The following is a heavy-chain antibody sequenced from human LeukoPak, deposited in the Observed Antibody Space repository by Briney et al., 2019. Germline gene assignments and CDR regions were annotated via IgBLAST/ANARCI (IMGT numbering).Heavy chain of an antibody. Sequence: SETLSLTCSVSGDSIGSYYWTWIRQSPGKGLEWIGYIYYSGSTNYSPSLKSRVTISVDTSNNQFSLQLRSVTAADTAVYYCARGRARDGSYPWLDSWGQGTLVTVSS. V-gene: IGHV4-59*01. CDR2: IYYSGST. D-gene: IGHD3-16*02. CDR1: GDSIGSYY. CDR3: ARGRARDGSYPWLDS. J-gene: IGHJ5*01.